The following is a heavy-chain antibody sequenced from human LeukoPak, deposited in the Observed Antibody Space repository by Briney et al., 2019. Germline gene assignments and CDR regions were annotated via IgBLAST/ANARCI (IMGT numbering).Heavy chain of an antibody. CDR3: AREGGHYYYYMDV. D-gene: IGHD3-16*01. Sequence: SETLSLTCTVSGYSISSGYYWGWIRQPPGKGLEWIGSIYHSGSTYYNPSLKSRVTISVDTSKNQFSLKLSSVTAADTAVYYCAREGGHYYYYMDVWGKGTTVTVSS. V-gene: IGHV4-38-2*02. CDR1: GYSISSGYY. CDR2: IYHSGST. J-gene: IGHJ6*03.